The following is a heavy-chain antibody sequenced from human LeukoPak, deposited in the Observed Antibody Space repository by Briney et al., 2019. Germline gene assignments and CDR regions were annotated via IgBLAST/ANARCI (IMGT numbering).Heavy chain of an antibody. Sequence: SETLSLTCTVGGGSLSGHYWGWIRQPPGKGLELVGHIYYTGTTFYNPSLNSRVTITLDTSRNQFSLRLTTVIAADTAVYYCARFSWGCSTASCYLTNWGQGALVTVSS. CDR1: GGSLSGHY. CDR3: ARFSWGCSTASCYLTN. D-gene: IGHD2-2*01. CDR2: IYYTGTT. V-gene: IGHV4-59*11. J-gene: IGHJ4*02.